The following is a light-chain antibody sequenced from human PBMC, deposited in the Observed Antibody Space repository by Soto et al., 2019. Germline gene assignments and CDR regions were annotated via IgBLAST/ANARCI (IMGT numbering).Light chain of an antibody. V-gene: IGLV4-69*01. Sequence: QSVLTQSPSASASLGASVKLTCTLSSGHSSYAIAWHQQLPEKGPRFLMKLNSDGSHSKGDGIPDRFSGSSSGAERYLSISSLQSEDEADYYCQTWGTGILVFGGGTKLTVL. CDR1: SGHSSYA. CDR2: LNSDGSH. J-gene: IGLJ2*01. CDR3: QTWGTGILV.